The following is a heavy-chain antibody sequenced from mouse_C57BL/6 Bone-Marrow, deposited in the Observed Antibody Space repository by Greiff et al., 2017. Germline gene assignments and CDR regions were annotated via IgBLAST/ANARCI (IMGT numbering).Heavy chain of an antibody. J-gene: IGHJ4*01. CDR3: ARPDYGSSAAAMDY. CDR2: ISSGGSYT. V-gene: IGHV5-6*01. D-gene: IGHD1-1*01. CDR1: GFTFSSYG. Sequence: EVHLVESGGDLVKPGGSLKLSCAASGFTFSSYGMSWVRQTPDKRLEWVATISSGGSYTYYPDSVKGRFTISRDNAKNTLYLQMSSLKSEDTAMYYCARPDYGSSAAAMDYWGQGTSVTVSS.